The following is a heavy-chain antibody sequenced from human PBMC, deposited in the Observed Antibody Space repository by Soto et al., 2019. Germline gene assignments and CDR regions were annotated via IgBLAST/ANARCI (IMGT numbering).Heavy chain of an antibody. D-gene: IGHD6-13*01. CDR2: IGAAGDT. V-gene: IGHV3-13*01. Sequence: EVQLVESGGGLVQPGGSLRLSCAASGFTFSSYDMHWVRQVTGKGLEWVSAIGAAGDTYYPDSVKGRFTISRENAKNSLYLQMKSLRAEDTAVYYCASGGWGSSWYEGGSRIDYWGQGTLVTVSS. CDR3: ASGGWGSSWYEGGSRIDY. CDR1: GFTFSSYD. J-gene: IGHJ4*02.